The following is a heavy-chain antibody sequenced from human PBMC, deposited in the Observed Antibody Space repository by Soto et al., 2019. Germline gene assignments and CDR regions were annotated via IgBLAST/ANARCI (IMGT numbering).Heavy chain of an antibody. J-gene: IGHJ4*02. CDR1: GYTFTGYY. CDR3: ARVRAAAGPVDY. Sequence: ASVKVSCKASGYTFTGYYMHWVRQAPGQGLEWMGWINPNSGGTNYAQKFQGRVTMTRDTSTSTVYMELSSLRSEDTAVYYCARVRAAAGPVDYSGQGTLVTVSS. CDR2: INPNSGGT. D-gene: IGHD6-13*01. V-gene: IGHV1-2*02.